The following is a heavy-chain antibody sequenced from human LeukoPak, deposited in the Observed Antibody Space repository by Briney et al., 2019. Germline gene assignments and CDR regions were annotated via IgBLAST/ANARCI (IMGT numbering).Heavy chain of an antibody. D-gene: IGHD5-18*01. V-gene: IGHV3-53*01. J-gene: IGHJ4*02. CDR3: TTADGYNYGQY. CDR2: LYIGGNT. CDR1: GLTVSSNY. Sequence: GGSLRLSCAASGLTVSSNYMNWVRQAPGKGLEWVSALYIGGNTYYADSVRGRFTISRDNSKNTLYLQMNSLRAEDTAIYYCTTADGYNYGQYWGQGTLVTVSS.